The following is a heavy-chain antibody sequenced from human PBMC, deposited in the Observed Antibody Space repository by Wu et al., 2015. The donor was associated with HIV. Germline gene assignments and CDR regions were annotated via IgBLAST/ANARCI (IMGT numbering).Heavy chain of an antibody. V-gene: IGHV1-69*13. D-gene: IGHD2-2*01. CDR2: IIPIFGTA. CDR1: GGTFSSYA. Sequence: QVQLVQSGAEVKKPGSSVKVSCKASGGTFSSYAISWVRQAPGQGLEWMGRIIPIFGTANYAQKFQGRVTITADESTSTAYMELSSLRSEDTAVYYCARDREXCSSTSCYYAFDIWGQGTMVTVSS. J-gene: IGHJ3*02. CDR3: ARDREXCSSTSCYYAFDI.